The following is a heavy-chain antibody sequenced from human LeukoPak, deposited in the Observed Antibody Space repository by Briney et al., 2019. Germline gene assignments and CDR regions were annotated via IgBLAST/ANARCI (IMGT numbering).Heavy chain of an antibody. CDR2: INETGGTT. D-gene: IGHD2-8*01. Sequence: GGSLRLSCAGSGFTFSSYAMSWVRQAPGKGLEWVSAINETGGTTYDADSVKGRFTISRDNSKSTLYLQMNSLRAEDTAVYYCAKDTSIGRYCTNGVCSPFDYWGREPWSPSAQ. CDR1: GFTFSSYA. J-gene: IGHJ4*02. V-gene: IGHV3-23*01. CDR3: AKDTSIGRYCTNGVCSPFDY.